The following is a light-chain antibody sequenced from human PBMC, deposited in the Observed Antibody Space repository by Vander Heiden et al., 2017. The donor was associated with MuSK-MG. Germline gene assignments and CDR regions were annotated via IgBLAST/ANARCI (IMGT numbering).Light chain of an antibody. CDR3: CSYADRGR. Sequence: SALTQTASESGSHGQSITISCTGTRSDFVNYNLVSWYQQHPGKVPKVIIFEVNKRAAGVSHRFSGSKSGNTAFLTISGLQAEDEADYYCCSYADRGRFGGGTKLTVL. V-gene: IGLV2-23*02. CDR1: RSDFVNYNL. J-gene: IGLJ2*01. CDR2: EVN.